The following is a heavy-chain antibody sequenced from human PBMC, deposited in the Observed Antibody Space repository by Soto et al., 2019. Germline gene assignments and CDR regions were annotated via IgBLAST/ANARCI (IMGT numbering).Heavy chain of an antibody. J-gene: IGHJ4*02. CDR1: GFTFRDYG. CDR2: ISYDGSIK. V-gene: IGHV3-30*03. D-gene: IGHD2-8*01. CDR3: ARGCTNGVCYGDY. Sequence: QVQLVESGGGVVQPGRSLRLSCAASGFTFRDYGMHWVRQAPGKGLEWVAVISYDGSIKYYADSVKGRFTISRDNSQNALYLQMTSLRAEDTAVYYCARGCTNGVCYGDYWGQGTLVTVSS.